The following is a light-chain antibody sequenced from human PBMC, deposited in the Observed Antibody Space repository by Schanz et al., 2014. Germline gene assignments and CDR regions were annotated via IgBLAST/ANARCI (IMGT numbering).Light chain of an antibody. CDR1: SSDVGGYNY. CDR3: CSYAGSTTYWL. J-gene: IGLJ3*02. Sequence: QSALPQPASVSGSPGQSITISCTGTSSDVGGYNYVSWYQQHPGKAPKLMIYDVGNRPSGVSNRFSGSKSGNTASLTISDLQAEDEADYYCCSYAGSTTYWLFGGGTKLTVL. V-gene: IGLV2-14*01. CDR2: DVG.